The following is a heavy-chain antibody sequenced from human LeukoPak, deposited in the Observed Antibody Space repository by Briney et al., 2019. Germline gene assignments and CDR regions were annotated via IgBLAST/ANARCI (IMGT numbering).Heavy chain of an antibody. Sequence: GASVKVSCKASGGTFSSYAISWVRQAPGQGLEWMGGIIPIFGTANYAQKFQGRVTITADESTSTAYTELSSLRSEDTAVYYCASRSSGWYFAFDIWGQGTMVTVSS. CDR1: GGTFSSYA. D-gene: IGHD6-19*01. V-gene: IGHV1-69*13. J-gene: IGHJ3*02. CDR2: IIPIFGTA. CDR3: ASRSSGWYFAFDI.